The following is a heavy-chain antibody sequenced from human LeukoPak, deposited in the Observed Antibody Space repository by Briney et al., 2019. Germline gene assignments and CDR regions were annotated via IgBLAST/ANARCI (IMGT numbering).Heavy chain of an antibody. CDR3: ARDPSPVSSGWYYYYYYGMDV. V-gene: IGHV3-9*01. CDR1: GFTFDDYA. D-gene: IGHD6-19*01. CDR2: INWNSGSI. J-gene: IGHJ6*02. Sequence: PGGSLRLSCAASGFTFDDYAMHWVRQAPGKGLEWVSGINWNSGSIGYADSVKGRFTISRDNAKNSLYLQMNSLRAEDTAVYYCARDPSPVSSGWYYYYYYGMDVWGQGTTVTVSS.